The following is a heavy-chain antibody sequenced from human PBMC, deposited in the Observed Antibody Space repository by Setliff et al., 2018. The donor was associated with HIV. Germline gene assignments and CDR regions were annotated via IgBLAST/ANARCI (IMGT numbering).Heavy chain of an antibody. Sequence: PSETLSLTCTVSGGSISSYYWSWIRQPPGKGLEWIGYIYYSGSTNYNPSLKSRVTISVDTSKNQFSLKLSSVTAADTAVYYCATTQIVGATTFDYWGQGTLVTSPQ. J-gene: IGHJ4*02. D-gene: IGHD1-26*01. CDR1: GGSISSYY. CDR2: IYYSGST. CDR3: ATTQIVGATTFDY. V-gene: IGHV4-59*08.